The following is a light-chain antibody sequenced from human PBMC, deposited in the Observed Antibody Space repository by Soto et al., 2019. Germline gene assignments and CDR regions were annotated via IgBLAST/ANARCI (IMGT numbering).Light chain of an antibody. J-gene: IGKJ1*01. CDR1: QSIDTW. CDR2: KAS. V-gene: IGKV1-5*03. CDR3: QPYNSYSRT. Sequence: DIQMTQSPSTLSASVGDSVTITCRASQSIDTWLAWDQHKPVKAPKLLIFKASTLETGVPSRFSGSGSETEFTLTINSLQPDDSATYYCQPYNSYSRTFGQGTKVDI.